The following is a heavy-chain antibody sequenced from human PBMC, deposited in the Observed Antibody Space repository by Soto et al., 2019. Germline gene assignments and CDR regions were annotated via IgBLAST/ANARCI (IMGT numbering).Heavy chain of an antibody. CDR2: ISAYNGNT. J-gene: IGHJ5*02. D-gene: IGHD3-9*01. V-gene: IGHV1-18*01. Sequence: ASVKVSCKASGYTFTSYGISWVRQAPGQGLEWMGWISAYNGNTNYAQKPQGRVTMTTDTSTSTAYMELRSLRSDDTAVYYCARVSSTLRYFDYNWFDPWGQGTLVTVSS. CDR1: GYTFTSYG. CDR3: ARVSSTLRYFDYNWFDP.